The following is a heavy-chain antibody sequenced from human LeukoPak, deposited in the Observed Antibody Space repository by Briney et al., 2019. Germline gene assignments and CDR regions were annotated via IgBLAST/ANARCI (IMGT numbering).Heavy chain of an antibody. D-gene: IGHD3-22*01. CDR3: ARERKTRPKTDSSGYNWFDP. CDR2: IYTSGST. V-gene: IGHV4-61*02. Sequence: SETLSLTCTVSGGSISSGSYYWSWIRQPAGKGLEWIGRIYTSGSTNYNPSLKSRVTISVDTSKNQFSLKLSSVTAADTAVYYCARERKTRPKTDSSGYNWFDPWGQGTLVTVSS. CDR1: GGSISSGSYY. J-gene: IGHJ5*02.